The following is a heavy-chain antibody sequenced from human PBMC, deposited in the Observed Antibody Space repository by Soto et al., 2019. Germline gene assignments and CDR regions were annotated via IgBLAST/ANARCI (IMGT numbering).Heavy chain of an antibody. Sequence: QVQLVESGGGVVQPGRSLRLSCAASGFTFSSYAMHWVRQAPGKGLEWVAVISYDGSNKYYADSVKGRFTISRDNSKNTLYLQMNSLRAEDTAVYYCARDFPQPSHGLELGKHHYGMDVWGQGTTVTVSS. CDR2: ISYDGSNK. J-gene: IGHJ6*02. CDR3: ARDFPQPSHGLELGKHHYGMDV. D-gene: IGHD1-7*01. CDR1: GFTFSSYA. V-gene: IGHV3-30-3*01.